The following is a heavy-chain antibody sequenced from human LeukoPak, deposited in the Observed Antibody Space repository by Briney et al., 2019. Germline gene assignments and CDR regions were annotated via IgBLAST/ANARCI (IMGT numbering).Heavy chain of an antibody. CDR2: INAGNGNT. V-gene: IGHV1-3*01. CDR1: GYTFTSYA. D-gene: IGHD1-26*01. J-gene: IGHJ4*02. CDR3: ARGRGSWGFDY. Sequence: ASVKVSCKASGYTFTSYAMHWVRQAPGQRLEWMGWINAGNGNTKYSQKFQGRVTITRDTSASTAYMELSSLRSDDTAVYYCARGRGSWGFDYWGQGTLVTVSS.